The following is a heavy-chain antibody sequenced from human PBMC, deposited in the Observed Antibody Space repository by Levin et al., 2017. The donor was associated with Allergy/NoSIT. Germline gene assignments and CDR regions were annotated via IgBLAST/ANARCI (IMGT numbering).Heavy chain of an antibody. D-gene: IGHD3-9*01. V-gene: IGHV3-21*01. CDR3: ARDRDTYYDIWTPQRGGGGVWFDP. Sequence: GESLKISCAASGFTFSSYSMNWVRQAPGKGLEWVSSISSSSSYIYYADSVKGRFTISRDNAKNSLYLQMNSLRAEDTAVYYCARDRDTYYDIWTPQRGGGGVWFDPWGQGTLVTVSS. CDR2: ISSSSSYI. CDR1: GFTFSSYS. J-gene: IGHJ5*02.